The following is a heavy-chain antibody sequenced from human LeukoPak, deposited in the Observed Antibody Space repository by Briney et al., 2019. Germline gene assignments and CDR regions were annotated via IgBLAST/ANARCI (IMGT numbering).Heavy chain of an antibody. Sequence: PGGSLRLSCAVSGFTFSSYAMSWVRQAPGKGLEWVSAIVGSGGRTYYADSVKGRFTISRDNSKNTLYLQMNSLRAEDTAVYYCAPSGYSGPDPTNLFDYWGQGTLVTVSS. CDR1: GFTFSSYA. D-gene: IGHD5-12*01. CDR2: IVGSGGRT. J-gene: IGHJ4*02. V-gene: IGHV3-23*01. CDR3: APSGYSGPDPTNLFDY.